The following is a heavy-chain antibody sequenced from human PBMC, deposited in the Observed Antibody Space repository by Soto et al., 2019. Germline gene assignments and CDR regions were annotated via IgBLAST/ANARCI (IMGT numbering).Heavy chain of an antibody. CDR2: TRNKANSYNT. J-gene: IGHJ4*02. D-gene: IGHD2-15*01. V-gene: IGHV3-72*01. Sequence: EVQLVESGGGLVQPGGSLRLSCAASGFTFSDHYMDWVRQAPGKGLEWVGRTRNKANSYNTEYAASVKGRFTISRDDSKSSLYLQMNSLKTEDTVVYYCASCLGSSCSGGCLHYYFDFWGQGTLVTVSS. CDR1: GFTFSDHY. CDR3: ASCLGSSCSGGCLHYYFDF.